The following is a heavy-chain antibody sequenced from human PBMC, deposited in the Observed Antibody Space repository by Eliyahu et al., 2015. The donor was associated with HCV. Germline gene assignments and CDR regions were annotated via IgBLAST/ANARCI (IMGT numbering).Heavy chain of an antibody. CDR2: ISPTTSYI. J-gene: IGHJ4*02. CDR3: ARETAVAAYFDY. CDR1: GFTFSGYS. Sequence: EVQLVESGGGLVKPGGSLRLSCGASGFTFSGYSMNWVRQAPGRGLEWVSGISPTTSYIFFADSVKGRFTISRDNAKNSLYLQMNSLRAEDTAVYYCARETAVAAYFDYWGQGTLVTVSS. D-gene: IGHD6-19*01. V-gene: IGHV3-21*01.